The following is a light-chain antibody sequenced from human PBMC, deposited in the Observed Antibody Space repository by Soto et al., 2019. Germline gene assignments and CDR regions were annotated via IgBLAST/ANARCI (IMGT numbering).Light chain of an antibody. J-gene: IGKJ2*01. Sequence: PSTLSVSPGDRATLSCRASQSIRDNVAWYQQKPGQSPRLLIYDATTRAPGVPARFSGSGSGTEFTLTIGSLQSEDFAVYYCQQYDNWPLYTFGQGTKVDIK. V-gene: IGKV3-15*01. CDR2: DAT. CDR3: QQYDNWPLYT. CDR1: QSIRDN.